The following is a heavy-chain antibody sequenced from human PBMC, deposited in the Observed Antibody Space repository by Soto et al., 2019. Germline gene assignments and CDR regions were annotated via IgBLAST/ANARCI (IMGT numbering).Heavy chain of an antibody. CDR3: ARCRDAFGFDS. J-gene: IGHJ4*02. Sequence: QVQLQESGPGLVKPSDTLSLTCNVSGGSIKGGGYYWGWIRQPPGKGLEWIGYIHYRGRTSYNPSLESRASISLDTSGHHFSLRLTSVTAADTAVYYCARCRDAFGFDSWGQGTLVTVSS. CDR2: IHYRGRT. CDR1: GGSIKGGGYY. D-gene: IGHD2-15*01. V-gene: IGHV4-31*03.